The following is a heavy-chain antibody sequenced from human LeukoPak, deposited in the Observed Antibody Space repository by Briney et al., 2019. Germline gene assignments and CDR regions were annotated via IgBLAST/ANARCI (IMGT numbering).Heavy chain of an antibody. V-gene: IGHV1-2*02. CDR3: ARDVIMGYGQGWFDP. Sequence: ASVKVSCKASGYSFIDYFILWVRQAPGQGLECMGWINPNTGDTRYVQKFQGRVTMTRDTSISTVYMELSGLNSDDTAIYFCARDVIMGYGQGWFDPWGQGTLVTVST. J-gene: IGHJ5*02. D-gene: IGHD2-8*01. CDR2: INPNTGDT. CDR1: GYSFIDYF.